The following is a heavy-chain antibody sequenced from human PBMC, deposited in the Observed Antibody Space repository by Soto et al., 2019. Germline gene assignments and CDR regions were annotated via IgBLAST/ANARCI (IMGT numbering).Heavy chain of an antibody. CDR1: GYTFTSYA. CDR3: ARERYYDSSGYSNYYGMDV. J-gene: IGHJ6*02. Sequence: GASVKVSCKASGYTFTSYAMHWVRQAPGQRLEWMGWINAGNGNTKYSQKFQGSVTITRDTSASTAYMELSSLRSEDTAVYYCARERYYDSSGYSNYYGMDVWGQGTTVTVSS. CDR2: INAGNGNT. D-gene: IGHD3-22*01. V-gene: IGHV1-3*01.